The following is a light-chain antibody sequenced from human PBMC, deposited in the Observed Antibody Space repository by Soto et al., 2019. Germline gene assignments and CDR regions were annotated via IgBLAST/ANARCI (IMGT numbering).Light chain of an antibody. J-gene: IGKJ1*01. V-gene: IGKV3-20*01. CDR2: DTS. Sequence: EILLTQSPDTLSFSPWEIATLSCSASQSFPNSRLAWYQQKPGQAPSLVISDTSIRATGIPDRFSGSGSGTDFSLIIGRLEPEDFAVYICQQYGASPWTFGQGTKVDIK. CDR3: QQYGASPWT. CDR1: QSFPNSR.